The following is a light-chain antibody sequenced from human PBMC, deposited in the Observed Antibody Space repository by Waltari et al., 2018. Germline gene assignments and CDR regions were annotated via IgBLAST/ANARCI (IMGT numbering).Light chain of an antibody. CDR1: QSISSY. V-gene: IGKV1-39*01. CDR2: AAS. CDR3: QQSYSTHT. J-gene: IGKJ2*01. Sequence: DIQMTQSPSPLSTSVGDRVTITCRASQSISSYLNWDQQKPGKAPKLLIYAASSLQSGVPSRFSGSGSGTDFTLTISSLQPEDFATYYCQQSYSTHTFGQGTKLEIK.